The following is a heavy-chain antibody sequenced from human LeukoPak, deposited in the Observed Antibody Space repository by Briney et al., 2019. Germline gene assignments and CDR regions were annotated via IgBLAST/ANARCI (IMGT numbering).Heavy chain of an antibody. J-gene: IGHJ4*02. CDR1: GFTFDDYA. CDR3: AKSSGYSSGWYTDY. CDR2: VSGNGAST. Sequence: GGSLRLSCAASGFTFDDYAMHWVRQAPGKGLEWVSLVSGNGASTYYADSVKGRFTISRDNSKNSLYLQMNSLRTEDTAFYYCAKSSGYSSGWYTDYWGQGTLVTVSS. D-gene: IGHD6-19*01. V-gene: IGHV3-43*02.